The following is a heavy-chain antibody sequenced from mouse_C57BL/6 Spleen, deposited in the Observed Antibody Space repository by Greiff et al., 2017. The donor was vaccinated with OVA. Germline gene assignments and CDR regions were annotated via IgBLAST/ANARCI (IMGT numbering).Heavy chain of an antibody. Sequence: QVQLQQPGAELVKPGASVKLSCKASGYTFTSYWMQWVKQRPGQGLEWIGEIDPSDSYTNYNQKFKGKATLTVDTSSSTAYMQLSSLTSEDSAVYSCATVITTVVATGYFDDWGQGTTLTVSS. J-gene: IGHJ2*01. V-gene: IGHV1-50*01. CDR3: ATVITTVVATGYFDD. CDR1: GYTFTSYW. CDR2: IDPSDSYT. D-gene: IGHD1-1*01.